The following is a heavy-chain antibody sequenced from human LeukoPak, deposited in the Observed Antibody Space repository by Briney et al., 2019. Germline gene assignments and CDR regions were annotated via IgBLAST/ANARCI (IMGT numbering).Heavy chain of an antibody. CDR1: GYTFTDYC. CDR3: ARTPVTVIRGVIEDGMDV. Sequence: ASVKVSCKPSGYTFTDYCLHWLRQAPGQGLEWMGWIDPNTGRTNYAQNFQGRVTMTRDTSVSTAYMDLRRLGSDDTAVYYCARTPVTVIRGVIEDGMDVWGQGTTVTVSS. J-gene: IGHJ6*02. D-gene: IGHD3-10*01. CDR2: IDPNTGRT. V-gene: IGHV1-2*02.